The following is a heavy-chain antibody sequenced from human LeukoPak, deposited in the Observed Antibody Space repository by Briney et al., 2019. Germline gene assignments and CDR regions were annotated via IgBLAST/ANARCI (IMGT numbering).Heavy chain of an antibody. CDR2: LTYTSRAR. Sequence: GGSLRLPCAASGFTFSSYSMSWVRQAPGKGLEWVASLTYTSRARYYADSVKGRFTISRDNVKNSLYLQMDSLRAEDTAVYYCARAYCGSGSCFGWGQGTLVTVSS. J-gene: IGHJ4*02. CDR1: GFTFSSYS. D-gene: IGHD2-15*01. V-gene: IGHV3-48*01. CDR3: ARAYCGSGSCFG.